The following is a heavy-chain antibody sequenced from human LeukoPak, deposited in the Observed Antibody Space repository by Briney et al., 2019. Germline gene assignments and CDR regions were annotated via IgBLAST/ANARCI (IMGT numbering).Heavy chain of an antibody. V-gene: IGHV3-72*01. J-gene: IGHJ3*02. CDR2: TRNKANSYTT. Sequence: GGSLRLSCAASGFTFSDHYMDWVRQAPGKGLEWVGRTRNKANSYTTEYAASVKGRFTISRDDSKNSLYLQMNSLRAEDTAVYYCWGVGRSTMIVVVTHTSYAFDIWGQGTMVTVSS. CDR3: WGVGRSTMIVVVTHTSYAFDI. CDR1: GFTFSDHY. D-gene: IGHD3-22*01.